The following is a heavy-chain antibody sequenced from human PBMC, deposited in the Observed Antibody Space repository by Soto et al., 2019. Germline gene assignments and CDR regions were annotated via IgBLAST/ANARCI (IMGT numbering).Heavy chain of an antibody. D-gene: IGHD2-8*01. CDR2: IKQDGSEK. V-gene: IGHV3-7*01. CDR1: GFSFFSYW. J-gene: IGHJ5*02. CDR3: ARSDGIIGYCTNGVCYRDPKWFDP. Sequence: EVQLVESGGGLVQPGGSLRLSCTASGFSFFSYWMSWVRQAPGKGLEWVADIKQDGSEKYYVDSVKGRFTISRDNAKNSLYLQMNTLRAEDTAVYYCARSDGIIGYCTNGVCYRDPKWFDPWGQGTLVTVSS.